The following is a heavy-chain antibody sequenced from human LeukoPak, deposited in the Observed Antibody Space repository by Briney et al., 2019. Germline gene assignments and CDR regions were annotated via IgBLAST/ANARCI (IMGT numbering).Heavy chain of an antibody. Sequence: GGSLRLSCAASGFTFDDYAMHWVRQVPGKGLEWVSLISGDGGSTYYADSVKGRFTISRDNSKNSLYLQMNSLRTEDTALYYCAKVYLKYSSGWYDYWGQGTLVTVSS. CDR1: GFTFDDYA. V-gene: IGHV3-43*02. CDR3: AKVYLKYSSGWYDY. CDR2: ISGDGGST. J-gene: IGHJ4*02. D-gene: IGHD6-19*01.